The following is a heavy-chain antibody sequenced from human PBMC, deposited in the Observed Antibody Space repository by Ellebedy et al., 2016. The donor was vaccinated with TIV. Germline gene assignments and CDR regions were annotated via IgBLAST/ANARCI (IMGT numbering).Heavy chain of an antibody. V-gene: IGHV4-59*08. Sequence: SETLSLTCSVSGGSISSYYWSWIRQPPGKGLEWIGYIYYNGITNYNPSLKSRVTISVDTSKKQFSLKLSSVTAADTAVYYCARLIAVTGTTDYFDYWGQGAVVTVS. D-gene: IGHD6-19*01. J-gene: IGHJ4*03. CDR2: IYYNGIT. CDR3: ARLIAVTGTTDYFDY. CDR1: GGSISSYY.